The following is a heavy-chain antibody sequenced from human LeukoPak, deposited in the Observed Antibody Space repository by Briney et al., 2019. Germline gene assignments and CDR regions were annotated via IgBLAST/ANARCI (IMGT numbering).Heavy chain of an antibody. CDR1: GFTVSSTY. CDR3: ARVSGRIQIWPQPFGDGMDV. CDR2: IYKDGKI. Sequence: PGGSLRLSCAASGFTVSSTYMSWVRQAPGKGLEWVSVIYKDGKIYYKDSVRGRFTISRDNSKNTLFLQMNSLRVEDTAVYYCARVSGRIQIWPQPFGDGMDVWGQRTTVTVSS. D-gene: IGHD5-18*01. V-gene: IGHV3-53*01. J-gene: IGHJ6*02.